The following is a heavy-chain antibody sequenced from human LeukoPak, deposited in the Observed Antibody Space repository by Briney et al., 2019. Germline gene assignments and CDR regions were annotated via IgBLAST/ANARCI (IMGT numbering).Heavy chain of an antibody. CDR3: AKGKTTVTTSPRSFDY. V-gene: IGHV3-30*18. CDR2: ISNDGSNK. Sequence: PGRSLRLSCAASGFSFSNYGMHWVRQAPGKGLEWVAVISNDGSNKYYGNPVKGRFTISRDNSKNTLYLQMNSLRAEDTAVYYCAKGKTTVTTSPRSFDYWGQGTLVTVSS. CDR1: GFSFSNYG. D-gene: IGHD4-17*01. J-gene: IGHJ4*02.